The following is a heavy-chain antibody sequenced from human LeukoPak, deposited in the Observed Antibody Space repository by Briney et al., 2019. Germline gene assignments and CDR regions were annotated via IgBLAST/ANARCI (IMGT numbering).Heavy chain of an antibody. CDR2: ISAYSGNT. CDR1: GYTFTNYG. J-gene: IGHJ4*02. D-gene: IGHD5-24*01. Sequence: APVKVSCKASGYTFTNYGISWVRQAPGQGLEWMGWISAYSGNTNYAQNLQGRVTMTTDTSTTTAYMELRSLRSDDTAVYYCAREMATIVSQFDYWGQGTLVTVSS. V-gene: IGHV1-18*01. CDR3: AREMATIVSQFDY.